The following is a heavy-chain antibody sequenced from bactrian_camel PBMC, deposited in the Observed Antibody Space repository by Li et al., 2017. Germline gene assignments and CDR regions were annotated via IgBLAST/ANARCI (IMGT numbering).Heavy chain of an antibody. CDR3: AAGSSPWSRASFLASAKYEY. CDR2: IDSTGTT. D-gene: IGHD1*01. CDR1: GYYPNTSP. J-gene: IGHJ4*01. V-gene: IGHV3S53*01. Sequence: HVQLVESGGGSVQAGGSLSLSCVLRGYYPNTSPCMGWFRQAPGREREGVASIDSTGTTNYADSVKGRFTISEHHANNTLYLQMDSLKPEDTAMYYCAAGSSPWSRASFLASAKYEYWGQGTQVTVS.